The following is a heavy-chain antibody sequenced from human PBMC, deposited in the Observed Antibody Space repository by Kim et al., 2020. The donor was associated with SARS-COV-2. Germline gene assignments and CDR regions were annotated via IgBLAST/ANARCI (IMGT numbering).Heavy chain of an antibody. V-gene: IGHV3-7*01. Sequence: GGSLRLSCAASGFSFSSYWMQWVRQVPGKGLEWVANIKQDGSQKNYVDSVKGRFTISRDNAKNSLYLQMNSLRAEDTAVYYCARDDEHYYESSDSWYDAFDIWGQGTMVTVSS. D-gene: IGHD3-22*01. J-gene: IGHJ3*02. CDR3: ARDDEHYYESSDSWYDAFDI. CDR2: IKQDGSQK. CDR1: GFSFSSYW.